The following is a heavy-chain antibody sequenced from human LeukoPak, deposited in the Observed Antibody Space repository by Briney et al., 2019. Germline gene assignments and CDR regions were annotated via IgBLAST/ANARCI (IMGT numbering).Heavy chain of an antibody. V-gene: IGHV3-11*01. CDR1: GFPFSSHV. J-gene: IGHJ4*02. Sequence: GGSLRLSCAASGFPFSSHVLSWIRQAPGKGLEWVSYISSSGSTIYYADSVKGRFTISRDNAKNSLYLQMNSLRAEDTAVYYCARDRHRGYCSSTSCPTLDYWGQGTLVTVSS. D-gene: IGHD2-2*01. CDR3: ARDRHRGYCSSTSCPTLDY. CDR2: ISSSGSTI.